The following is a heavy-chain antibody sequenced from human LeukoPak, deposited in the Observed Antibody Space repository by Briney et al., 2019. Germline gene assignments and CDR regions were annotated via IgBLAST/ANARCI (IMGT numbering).Heavy chain of an antibody. CDR3: AGGGYYDSSGNFDY. J-gene: IGHJ4*02. CDR1: GDSVSSNSAA. Sequence: SQTLSLTCAISGDSVSSNSAAWNWIRQSPSRGLEWLGRTYYRSKWYNDYAVSVKSRITINPDTSKNQFSLQLNSVTPEDTAVYYCAGGGYYDSSGNFDYWGQGTLVTVSS. CDR2: TYYRSKWYN. D-gene: IGHD3-22*01. V-gene: IGHV6-1*01.